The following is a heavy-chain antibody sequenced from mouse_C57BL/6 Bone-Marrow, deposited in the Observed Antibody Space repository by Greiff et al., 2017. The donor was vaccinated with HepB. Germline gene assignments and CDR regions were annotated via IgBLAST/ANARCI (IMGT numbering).Heavy chain of an antibody. Sequence: VQLQQPGAELVRPGSSVKLSCKASGYTFTSYWMHWVKQRPIQGLEWIGNIDTSDSETHYNQKFKDKATLTVDKSSSTAYMQLSSLTSEDSAVYYCARYDYDDGGFAYWGQGTLVTVSA. J-gene: IGHJ3*01. CDR3: ARYDYDDGGFAY. CDR2: IDTSDSET. V-gene: IGHV1-52*01. CDR1: GYTFTSYW. D-gene: IGHD2-4*01.